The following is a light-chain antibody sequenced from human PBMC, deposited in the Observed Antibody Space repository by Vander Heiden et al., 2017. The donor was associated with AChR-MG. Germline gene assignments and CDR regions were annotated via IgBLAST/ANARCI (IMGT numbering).Light chain of an antibody. Sequence: EIVLTQSPATLSLSPGERATLSCRASQSVSSYLAWYQQKPGQAPRLLIYEASNRATGIPASFSGSGSGTDFTLTISSLEPEDFAVYYCQQRSNWPPVFTFGPGTKVDIK. V-gene: IGKV3-11*01. J-gene: IGKJ3*01. CDR2: EAS. CDR3: QQRSNWPPVFT. CDR1: QSVSSY.